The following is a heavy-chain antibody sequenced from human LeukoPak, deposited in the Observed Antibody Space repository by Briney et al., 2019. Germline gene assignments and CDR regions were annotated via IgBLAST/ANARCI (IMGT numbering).Heavy chain of an antibody. CDR1: GYSFTSHW. CDR3: ARAFYSSGFFFDY. J-gene: IGHJ4*02. V-gene: IGHV5-51*01. CDR2: VYPGDSDT. D-gene: IGHD6-19*01. Sequence: GVSLKISCKGSGYSFTSHWIGWVRQMPGKGLEWMGVVYPGDSDTRYSPSLRGQVTISADKSINTAYLQWSSLKASDTAMYYCARAFYSSGFFFDYWGQGTLVTVSS.